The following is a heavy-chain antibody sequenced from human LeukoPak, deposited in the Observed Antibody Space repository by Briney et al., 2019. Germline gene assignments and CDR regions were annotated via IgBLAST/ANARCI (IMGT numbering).Heavy chain of an antibody. V-gene: IGHV1-69*05. CDR1: GGTFSSYS. CDR2: TIPICGTA. CDR3: ARGRTCILTGYSLPYYCYMDV. J-gene: IGHJ6*03. Sequence: SVKVSCKASGGTFSSYSISWVRQPPGQGLEWMGGTIPICGTANYAQKFQGRVTITTGESTSTAYMELSSLRSEDTAVYYCARGRTCILTGYSLPYYCYMDVWGKGTTVTVSS. D-gene: IGHD3-9*01.